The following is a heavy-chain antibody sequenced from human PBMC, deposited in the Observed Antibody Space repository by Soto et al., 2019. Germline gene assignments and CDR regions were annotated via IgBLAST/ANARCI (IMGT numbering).Heavy chain of an antibody. CDR1: GGSISSGDYY. V-gene: IGHV4-30-4*01. Sequence: SETLSLTCTVSGGSISSGDYYWSWIRQPPGKGLEWIGYIYYSGSTYYNPSLKSRVTISVDTSKNQFSLKLSSVTAADTAVYYCARDKYYYDSSGYYPQYYFDYWGQGTLITVSS. CDR2: IYYSGST. D-gene: IGHD3-22*01. J-gene: IGHJ4*02. CDR3: ARDKYYYDSSGYYPQYYFDY.